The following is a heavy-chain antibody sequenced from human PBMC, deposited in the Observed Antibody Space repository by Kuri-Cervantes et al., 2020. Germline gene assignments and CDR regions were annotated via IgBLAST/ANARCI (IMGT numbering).Heavy chain of an antibody. V-gene: IGHV4-34*01. Sequence: ESLKISCAVYGGSFSGYHCTWVRQPPGQGLEWIGEINHSGSTSYNPSLKSRVTISVDTSKNQFSLKLSSVTAADTAVYYCARLPFSGWGYMDVWGKGTTVTVSS. CDR1: GGSFSGYH. CDR3: ARLPFSGWGYMDV. CDR2: INHSGST. J-gene: IGHJ6*03. D-gene: IGHD6-19*01.